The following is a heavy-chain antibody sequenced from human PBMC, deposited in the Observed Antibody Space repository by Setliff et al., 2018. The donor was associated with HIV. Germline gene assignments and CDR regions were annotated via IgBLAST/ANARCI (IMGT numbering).Heavy chain of an antibody. CDR1: GFVFNNYV. CDR2: IWYDGSNE. Sequence: PGGSLRLSCVASGFVFNNYVFTWIRQAPGKGLEWAAVIWYDGSNEYYADSVKGRFTISRDNSKKTLYLQMNSLRVEDMAVYYCAKEIRAWDESSYYYYGMDVWGQGTTVTVSS. D-gene: IGHD3-10*01. CDR3: AKEIRAWDESSYYYYGMDV. V-gene: IGHV3-33*06. J-gene: IGHJ6*02.